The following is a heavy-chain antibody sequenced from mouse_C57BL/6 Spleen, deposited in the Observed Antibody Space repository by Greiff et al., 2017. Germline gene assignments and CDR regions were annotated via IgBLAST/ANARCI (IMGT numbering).Heavy chain of an antibody. V-gene: IGHV1-80*01. CDR3: AKGATTVVATRYWYFDV. Sequence: VQLQQSGAELVKPGASVKISCKASGYSFSSYWMNWVKQRPGKGLEWIGQIYPGDGDTNYNGKFKGKATLTADKSSSTAYMQLSSLTSEDSAVYFCAKGATTVVATRYWYFDVWGTGTTVTVSS. CDR1: GYSFSSYW. J-gene: IGHJ1*03. CDR2: IYPGDGDT. D-gene: IGHD1-1*01.